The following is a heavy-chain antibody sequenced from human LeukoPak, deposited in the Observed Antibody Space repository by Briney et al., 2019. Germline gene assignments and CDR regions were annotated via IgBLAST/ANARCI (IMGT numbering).Heavy chain of an antibody. CDR3: ARHPAYNWFDP. CDR2: VYYSGST. V-gene: IGHV4-59*08. J-gene: IGHJ5*02. Sequence: SETVSLTCTVSGGSIRSDFWSWIRQPPGKGLEWIGYVYYSGSTNYSPSLNSRVTISIDTSKNKFSLKLSSVTAADTAVYYCARHPAYNWFDPWGQGTLVTVSS. CDR1: GGSIRSDF.